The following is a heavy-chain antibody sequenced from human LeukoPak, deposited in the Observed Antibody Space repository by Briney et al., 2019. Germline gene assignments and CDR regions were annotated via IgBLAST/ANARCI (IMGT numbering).Heavy chain of an antibody. Sequence: GGSLRLSCAASGFTFSSYGMHWVRQAPGKGLEWVAFIRYDGSNKYYADSVKGRFTISRDNSRNTLYLQMNSLRAEDTAVYYCAKDAFTDGFGELLYLDYWGQGTPVTVSS. J-gene: IGHJ4*02. CDR1: GFTFSSYG. D-gene: IGHD3-10*01. V-gene: IGHV3-30*02. CDR2: IRYDGSNK. CDR3: AKDAFTDGFGELLYLDY.